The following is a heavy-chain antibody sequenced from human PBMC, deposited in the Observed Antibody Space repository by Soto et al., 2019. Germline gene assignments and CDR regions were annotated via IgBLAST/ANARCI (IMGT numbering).Heavy chain of an antibody. CDR2: ISYDGINK. CDR3: SKYMGRTKDRLQTRIAARAIYYYCRDV. D-gene: IGHD6-6*01. Sequence: GGSLRLSCAASGFTFSSYCIHWVRQAPCKGLEWVAVISYDGINKYYADSVKGRFTISRDNSKNTLYLQMNSLRAEDTAVYYFSKYMGRTKDRLQTRIAARAIYYYCRDVWGQAPTVNV. CDR1: GFTFSSYC. V-gene: IGHV3-30*18. J-gene: IGHJ6*01.